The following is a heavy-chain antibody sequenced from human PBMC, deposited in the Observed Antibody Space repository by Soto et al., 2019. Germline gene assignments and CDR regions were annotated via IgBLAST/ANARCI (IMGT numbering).Heavy chain of an antibody. CDR3: ATAGAAPYDHYGLDV. D-gene: IGHD6-19*01. J-gene: IGHJ6*02. V-gene: IGHV1-18*01. CDR1: RYTFTSSG. CDR2: ISTYNGDT. Sequence: ASVKVSCKASRYTFTSSGISWLRQAPGQGLEWMGWISTYNGDTNDAPKFQDRVTMTIDRSTSTAYMELRSLRSDDAAVYYCATAGAAPYDHYGLDVWGQGTRVTVSS.